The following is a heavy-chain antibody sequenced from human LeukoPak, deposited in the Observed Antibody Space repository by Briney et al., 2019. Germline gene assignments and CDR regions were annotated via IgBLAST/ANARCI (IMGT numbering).Heavy chain of an antibody. CDR2: IIPIFGTA. V-gene: IGHV1-69*06. Sequence: SVKVSCKASGGTFSSYAISWVRQAPGQGLEWMGGIIPIFGTANYAQKFQGRVTITADKSTSTAYMELSSLRSEDTAVYFCARDYPAVAGIILAGWGQGTLVTVSS. CDR3: ARDYPAVAGIILAG. CDR1: GGTFSSYA. D-gene: IGHD6-19*01. J-gene: IGHJ4*02.